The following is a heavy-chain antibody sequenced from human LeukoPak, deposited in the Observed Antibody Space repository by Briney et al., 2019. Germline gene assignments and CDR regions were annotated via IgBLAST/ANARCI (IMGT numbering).Heavy chain of an antibody. D-gene: IGHD2-21*02. CDR1: GYTFTGYY. CDR3: ARAFCGGDCYLSPDY. CDR2: INPNSGGT. Sequence: ASVKVSCKASGYTFTGYYMHWVRQAPGQGLEGMGCINPNSGGTNYAQKFQGRVTMTRDTSISTAYMELSRLRSDDTAVYYCARAFCGGDCYLSPDYWGQGTLVTVSS. J-gene: IGHJ4*02. V-gene: IGHV1-2*02.